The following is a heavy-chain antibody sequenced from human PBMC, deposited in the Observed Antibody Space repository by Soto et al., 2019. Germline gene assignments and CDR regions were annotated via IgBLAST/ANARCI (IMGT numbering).Heavy chain of an antibody. CDR3: AKVCRVYIGGGYPRGRLDVLDF. Sequence: GSLRLFCAASGFTFSSYAMSWVRQAPGKGLEWVSAISGSGGSTYYADSVKGRFTISRDNSKNTLYLQMNSLRAEDTAVYYCAKVCRVYIGGGYPRGRLDVLDFGGKGTLVPVSS. D-gene: IGHD3-16*01. J-gene: IGHJ3*01. V-gene: IGHV3-23*01. CDR1: GFTFSSYA. CDR2: ISGSGGST.